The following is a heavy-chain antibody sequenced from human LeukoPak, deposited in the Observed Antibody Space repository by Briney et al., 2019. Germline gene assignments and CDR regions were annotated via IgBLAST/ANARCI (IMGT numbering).Heavy chain of an antibody. CDR3: ARDRQSMVRGEYYYYYYGMDV. CDR2: INAGNGNT. J-gene: IGHJ6*02. V-gene: IGHV1-3*01. D-gene: IGHD3-10*01. Sequence: ASVKVSCKASGYTFTSYAMHWVRQAPGQRLEWMGWINAGNGNTKYSQKFQGRVTITRDTSASTAYVELSSLRSEDTAVYYCARDRQSMVRGEYYYYYYGMDVWGQGTTVTVSS. CDR1: GYTFTSYA.